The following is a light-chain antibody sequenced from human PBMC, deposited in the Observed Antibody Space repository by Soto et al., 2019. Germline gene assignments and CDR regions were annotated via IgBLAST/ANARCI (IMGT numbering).Light chain of an antibody. V-gene: IGKV3-20*01. CDR3: QQYGGSPSIT. CDR1: QTLSGSY. CDR2: GES. Sequence: EIVLTQSPGTLSLSPGERATLSCRASQTLSGSYLAWYQQKPGQAPRLLIYGESSRATGIPDRFSGSASGTDFTLTISRLEPEDFAVYYCQQYGGSPSITFGQGTRLEI. J-gene: IGKJ5*01.